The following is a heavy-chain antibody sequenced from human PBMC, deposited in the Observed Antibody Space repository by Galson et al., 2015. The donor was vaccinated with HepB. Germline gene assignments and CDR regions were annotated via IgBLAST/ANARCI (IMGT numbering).Heavy chain of an antibody. J-gene: IGHJ6*02. CDR2: ITTSSSYT. Sequence: SLKLSCAASGFIFSSYSMNWIRQAPGKGLEWMSYITTSSSYTNYADSVKGRFTVSRDNAKNSLYLQLNSLRVEDTAVYYCARAGYGADGLDVWGQGTTVTVSS. D-gene: IGHD5-12*01. V-gene: IGHV3-11*05. CDR1: GFIFSSYS. CDR3: ARAGYGADGLDV.